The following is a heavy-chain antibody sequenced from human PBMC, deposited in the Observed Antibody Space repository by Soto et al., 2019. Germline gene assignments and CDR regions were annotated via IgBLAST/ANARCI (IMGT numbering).Heavy chain of an antibody. V-gene: IGHV3-74*01. CDR2: INSDGSST. CDR3: ARDLPSPYDQLPSYGMDV. D-gene: IGHD2-2*01. CDR1: GFTFSSYW. Sequence: EVQLVESGGGLVQPGGSLRLSCAASGFTFSSYWMHWVRQAPGKGLVWVSRINSDGSSTSYADSVKGRFTISRDNAKNTLYLQMNSLRAEDTAVYCCARDLPSPYDQLPSYGMDVWGQGTTVTVSS. J-gene: IGHJ6*02.